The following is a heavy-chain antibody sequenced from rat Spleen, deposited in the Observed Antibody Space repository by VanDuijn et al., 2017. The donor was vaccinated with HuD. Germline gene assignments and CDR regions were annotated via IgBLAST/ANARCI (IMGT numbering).Heavy chain of an antibody. Sequence: QVQLKESGPGLVQPSQTLSLTCTVSGFSLTSYHVSWVRQPPGKGLEWTGVIGTVGSTAYNSLLKYRLSISRDTSKSQIFLKMNSLQTEDTATYYCARVGSTYYGYNFDYWGQGVMVTVSS. CDR3: ARVGSTYYGYNFDY. J-gene: IGHJ2*01. D-gene: IGHD1-9*01. CDR2: IGTVGST. V-gene: IGHV2-43*01. CDR1: GFSLTSYH.